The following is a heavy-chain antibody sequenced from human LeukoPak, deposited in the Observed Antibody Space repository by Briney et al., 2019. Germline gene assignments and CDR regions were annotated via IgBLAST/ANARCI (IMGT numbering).Heavy chain of an antibody. CDR1: GFTFSSYE. CDR3: ARDGVYGSGSYPDY. J-gene: IGHJ4*02. V-gene: IGHV3-48*03. D-gene: IGHD3-10*01. Sequence: GGSLRLSCAASGFTFSSYEMNWVRQAPGKGLEWVSYISSSGSTIYYADSVKGRFTISRDNAKNSLYLQMNSLRAEDTAVYYCARDGVYGSGSYPDYWGQGTLVTVSS. CDR2: ISSSGSTI.